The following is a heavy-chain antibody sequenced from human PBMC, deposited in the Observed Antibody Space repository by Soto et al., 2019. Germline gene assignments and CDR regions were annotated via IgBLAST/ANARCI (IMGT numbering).Heavy chain of an antibody. J-gene: IGHJ5*02. CDR1: GGSFTSYA. CDR3: ARAVRKSGYYINWFDP. Sequence: ASVKVSCKASGGSFTSYAMHWVRQAPGQRLEWMGWINAGNGNTKYSQKFQGRVTITRDTSASTAYMELSSLRSEDTAVYYCARAVRKSGYYINWFDPWGQGTLVTVSS. CDR2: INAGNGNT. D-gene: IGHD3-3*01. V-gene: IGHV1-3*01.